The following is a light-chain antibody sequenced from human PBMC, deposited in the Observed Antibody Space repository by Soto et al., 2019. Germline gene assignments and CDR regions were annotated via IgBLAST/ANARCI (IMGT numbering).Light chain of an antibody. J-gene: IGKJ1*01. CDR2: DAS. CDR3: QQTDSFPRT. V-gene: IGKV3-11*01. Sequence: EIVLTQSPATLSLSPGERATLSCRASQSVSSYLAWYQQKPGQAPRLLIYDASNRATGIPARFSGSGSGTDFTLTISSLQRDDFATYYCQQTDSFPRTFGQGTKVEMK. CDR1: QSVSSY.